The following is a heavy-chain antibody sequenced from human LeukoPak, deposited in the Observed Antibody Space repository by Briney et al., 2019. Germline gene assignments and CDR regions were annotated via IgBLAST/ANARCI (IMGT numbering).Heavy chain of an antibody. CDR2: ISGSGGST. CDR1: GFTFNSYA. J-gene: IGHJ6*03. Sequence: GGSLRLSCAASGFTFNSYAMSWVRQAPGKGLEWVSAISGSGGSTYYADSVKGRFTISRDNSKNTLYLQMNSLRAEDTAVYYCAKDGCSSTSCPYYYYYYMDVWGKGTTVTVSS. CDR3: AKDGCSSTSCPYYYYYYMDV. D-gene: IGHD2-2*01. V-gene: IGHV3-23*01.